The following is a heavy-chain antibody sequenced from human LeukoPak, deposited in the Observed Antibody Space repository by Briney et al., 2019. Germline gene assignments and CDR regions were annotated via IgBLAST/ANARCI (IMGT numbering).Heavy chain of an antibody. D-gene: IGHD1-26*01. CDR2: TYYRSKWYN. V-gene: IGHV6-1*01. CDR3: ARIVGATADS. Sequence: SQTLSLTCAISGDSFSSNRAAWNWLRQSPSTGLEWLGSTYYRSKWYNDYAVSVKSRITINPDTSKNQFSLQLNSVTPEDTAVYYCARIVGATADSWGQGTLVTVSS. CDR1: GDSFSSNRAA. J-gene: IGHJ4*02.